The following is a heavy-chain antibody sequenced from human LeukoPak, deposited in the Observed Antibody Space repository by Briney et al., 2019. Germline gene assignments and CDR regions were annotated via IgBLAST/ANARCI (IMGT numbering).Heavy chain of an antibody. Sequence: PGGSLRLSCAASGFTFSSYEMNWVRQAPGKGLGWVSYISSSGSTIYYADSVKGRFTISRDNAKNSLYLQMNSLRAEDTAVYYCARGPPRYYYGSGSYYYYYMDVWGKGTTVTVSS. D-gene: IGHD3-10*01. J-gene: IGHJ6*03. CDR1: GFTFSSYE. CDR2: ISSSGSTI. V-gene: IGHV3-48*03. CDR3: ARGPPRYYYGSGSYYYYYMDV.